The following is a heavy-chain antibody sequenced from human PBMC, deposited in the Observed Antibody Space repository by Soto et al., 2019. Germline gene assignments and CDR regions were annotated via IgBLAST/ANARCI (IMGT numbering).Heavy chain of an antibody. D-gene: IGHD3-10*01. V-gene: IGHV1-46*03. CDR1: GYTFTSHY. CDR3: ARVGFYGSGSYTEYYFDY. J-gene: IGHJ4*02. Sequence: ASVKVSCKASGYTFTSHYMHWVRQAPGQGLEWMGIINPSGGSTSYAQKFQGRVTMTRDTSTSTVCMELSSLRSEDTAVYYCARVGFYGSGSYTEYYFDYWGQGTLVTVSS. CDR2: INPSGGST.